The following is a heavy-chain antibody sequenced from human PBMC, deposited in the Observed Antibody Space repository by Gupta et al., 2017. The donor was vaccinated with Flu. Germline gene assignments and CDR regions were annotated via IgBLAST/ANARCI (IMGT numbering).Heavy chain of an antibody. CDR1: GLTFSDYV. Sequence: EVQLLESGGALVQPVGSLRLSCAASGLTFSDYVMHWVRQAPGKGLEWVSTVGAGGDRTYYADSVMGRFTISRDNSKNTVYLQMNSLRGDDTAVYYCAKDRAGNPAIDYWGQGTLVTVS. J-gene: IGHJ4*02. CDR3: AKDRAGNPAIDY. D-gene: IGHD6-13*01. V-gene: IGHV3-23*01. CDR2: VGAGGDRT.